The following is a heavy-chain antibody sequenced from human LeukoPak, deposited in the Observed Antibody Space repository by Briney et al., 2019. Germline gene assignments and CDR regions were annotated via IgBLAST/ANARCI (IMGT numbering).Heavy chain of an antibody. CDR3: AKKASGIYFDY. D-gene: IGHD1-26*01. V-gene: IGHV3-74*01. J-gene: IGHJ4*02. Sequence: GGSLRLSCAASGFTFSSNWMHWVRQAPGKGLVWVSSINTDGSSTNYADSVKGRFTISRDNAKNTLYLQMNSLRVEDTAVYYCAKKASGIYFDYWGQGTLVTVSS. CDR1: GFTFSSNW. CDR2: INTDGSST.